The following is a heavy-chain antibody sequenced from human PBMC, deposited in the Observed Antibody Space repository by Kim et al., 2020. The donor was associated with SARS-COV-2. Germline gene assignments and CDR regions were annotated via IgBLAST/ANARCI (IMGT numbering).Heavy chain of an antibody. CDR3: ARHLVYYYDSGPKSDAFEI. J-gene: IGHJ3*02. CDR1: GGSISSYY. D-gene: IGHD3-22*01. Sequence: SETLSLTCTVSGGSISSYYWSWIRQPPGKGLEWIGYIYYSGSTNYNPSLKSRVTMSVDTSKNQFSLKLSSVTAADTAVYYCARHLVYYYDSGPKSDAFEIWGQGTMVTVSS. CDR2: IYYSGST. V-gene: IGHV4-59*08.